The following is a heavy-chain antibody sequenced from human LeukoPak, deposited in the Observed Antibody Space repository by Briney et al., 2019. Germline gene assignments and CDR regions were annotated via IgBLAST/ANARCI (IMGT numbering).Heavy chain of an antibody. CDR2: IYYSGST. CDR3: ARRAIFEGPFDY. V-gene: IGHV4-39*01. J-gene: IGHJ4*02. Sequence: PSETLSLTCTVSGGSISCSSYYWGWIRQPPGKGLEWIGSIYYSGSTYYNPSLKSRVTISVDTSKNQFSLKLSSVTAADTAVYYCARRAIFEGPFDYWGQGTLVTVSS. CDR1: GGSISCSSYY. D-gene: IGHD3-3*01.